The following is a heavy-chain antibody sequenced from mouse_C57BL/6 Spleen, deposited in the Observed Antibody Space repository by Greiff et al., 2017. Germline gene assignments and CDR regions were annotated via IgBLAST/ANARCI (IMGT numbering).Heavy chain of an antibody. CDR1: GYSITSGYY. D-gene: IGHD1-1*01. Sequence: EVKLVESGPGLVKPSQSLSLTCSVTGYSITSGYYWNWIRQFPGNKLEWMGYISYDGSNNYNPSLKNRISITRDTSKNQFFLKLNSVTTEDTATYYCARDNYGSNFDYWGQGTTLTVSS. V-gene: IGHV3-6*01. CDR2: ISYDGSN. CDR3: ARDNYGSNFDY. J-gene: IGHJ2*01.